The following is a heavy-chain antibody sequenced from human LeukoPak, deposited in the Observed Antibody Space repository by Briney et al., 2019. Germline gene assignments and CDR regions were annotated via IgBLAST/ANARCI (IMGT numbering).Heavy chain of an antibody. Sequence: GASVKVSCKASGYTFTSYYMHWVRQAPGQGLEWMGWINPNSGGTNYAQKFQGRVTMTRDTSISTAYMELSRLRSDDTAVYYCARDDSSSWYGVFDYWGQGTLVTVSS. J-gene: IGHJ4*02. V-gene: IGHV1-2*02. CDR3: ARDDSSSWYGVFDY. CDR2: INPNSGGT. D-gene: IGHD6-13*01. CDR1: GYTFTSYY.